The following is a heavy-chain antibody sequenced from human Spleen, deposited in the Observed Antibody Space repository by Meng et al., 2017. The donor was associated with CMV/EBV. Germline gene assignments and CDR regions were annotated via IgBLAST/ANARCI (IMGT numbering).Heavy chain of an antibody. D-gene: IGHD3-10*01. CDR3: ARGRAYTSYYLDH. CDR2: INQDEIEK. Sequence: AASGFIVSSNYMSWVRQAPGKGLEWVANINQDEIEKYYVDCVKGRFTISRDNAKNSLYLQLNSLRAEDTAVYYCARGRAYTSYYLDHWGQGTLVTVSS. V-gene: IGHV3-7*01. J-gene: IGHJ4*02. CDR1: GFIVSSNY.